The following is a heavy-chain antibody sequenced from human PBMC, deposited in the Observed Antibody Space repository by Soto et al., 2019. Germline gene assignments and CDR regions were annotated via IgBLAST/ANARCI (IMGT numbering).Heavy chain of an antibody. Sequence: PSQTLSLTCAISGDSVSSNSAAWSWIRQSPSRGLEWLGRTYYRSKWYNDYAVSVKSRITINPDTSKNQFSLQLNSVTPEDTAVYYCAREVGELGIDYSHYYYYGMDVWGQGTTVTVSS. CDR2: TYYRSKWYN. CDR1: GDSVSSNSAA. D-gene: IGHD7-27*01. CDR3: AREVGELGIDYSHYYYYGMDV. V-gene: IGHV6-1*01. J-gene: IGHJ6*02.